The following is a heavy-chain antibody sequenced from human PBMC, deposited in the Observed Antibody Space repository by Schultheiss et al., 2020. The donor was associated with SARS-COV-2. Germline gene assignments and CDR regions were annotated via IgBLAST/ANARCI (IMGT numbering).Heavy chain of an antibody. D-gene: IGHD3-22*01. CDR2: ISYDGSNK. J-gene: IGHJ6*02. CDR1: GFTFSSYA. CDR3: ARCDSSGAYGMDV. V-gene: IGHV3-30*07. Sequence: LRLSCEAYGFTFSSYAMHWVRQAPGKGLEWVAVISYDGSNKYYADSVKGRFTISRDNSKNTLYLQMNSLRAEDTAVYYCARCDSSGAYGMDVWGQGTTVTVSS.